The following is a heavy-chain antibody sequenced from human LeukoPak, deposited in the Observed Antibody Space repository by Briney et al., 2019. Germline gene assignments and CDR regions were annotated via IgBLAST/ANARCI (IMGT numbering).Heavy chain of an antibody. CDR2: IKQDGSEK. Sequence: GGSLRLSCAASGFTFSSYWMSWVRQAPGKGLEWVANIKQDGSEKYYVDSVKGRFTISRDNAKNSLYLQMNSLRAEDTAVYYCARDGPKFWSGYYSHYMDVWGKGTTVTVSS. J-gene: IGHJ6*03. CDR3: ARDGPKFWSGYYSHYMDV. V-gene: IGHV3-7*01. D-gene: IGHD3-3*01. CDR1: GFTFSSYW.